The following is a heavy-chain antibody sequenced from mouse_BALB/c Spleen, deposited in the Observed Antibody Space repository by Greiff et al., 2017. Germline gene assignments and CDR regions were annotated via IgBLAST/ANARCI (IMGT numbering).Heavy chain of an antibody. V-gene: IGHV1S81*02. D-gene: IGHD1-1*01. CDR1: GYTFTSYY. Sequence: QVQLKQPGAELVKPGASVKLSCKASGYTFTSYYMYWVKQRPGQGLEWIGGINPSNGGTNFNEKFKSKATLTVDKSSSTAYMQLSSLTSEDSAVYYCTRGNYGGSAMDYWGQGTSVTVSS. J-gene: IGHJ4*01. CDR2: INPSNGGT. CDR3: TRGNYGGSAMDY.